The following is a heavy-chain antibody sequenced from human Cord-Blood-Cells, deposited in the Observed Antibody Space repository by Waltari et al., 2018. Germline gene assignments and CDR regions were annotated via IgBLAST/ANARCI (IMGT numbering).Heavy chain of an antibody. Sequence: QVQLVQSGAEVKKPGASVKVSCKASGYTFTGYYMHWVRQAPGQGLEGMGWINPNSGGTNYAQKFQGRVTMTRDTSISTAYMELSRRRSDDTAVYYCARVDIVVVPAAISYFDYWGQGTLVTVSS. CDR3: ARVDIVVVPAAISYFDY. V-gene: IGHV1-2*02. CDR1: GYTFTGYY. J-gene: IGHJ4*02. CDR2: INPNSGGT. D-gene: IGHD2-2*03.